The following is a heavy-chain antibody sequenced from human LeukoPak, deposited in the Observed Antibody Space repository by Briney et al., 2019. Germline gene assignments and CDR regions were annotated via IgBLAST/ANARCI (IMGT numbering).Heavy chain of an antibody. D-gene: IGHD6-19*01. CDR2: ISSSSGTI. CDR1: GFTFSSYS. CDR3: ARPSSGWLAIFY. V-gene: IGHV3-48*01. J-gene: IGHJ4*02. Sequence: GGSLRLSCAASGFTFSSYSMNWVRQAPGKGLEWVSYISSSSGTIYYADSVKGRFTISRDNSKNTLYLQMNSLRAEDTAVYYCARPSSGWLAIFYWGQGTLVTVSS.